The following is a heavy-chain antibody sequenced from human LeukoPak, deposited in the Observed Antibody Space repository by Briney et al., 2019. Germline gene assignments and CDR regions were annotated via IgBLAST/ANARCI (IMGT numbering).Heavy chain of an antibody. CDR1: GFTFSNYW. Sequence: GGSPRVSCAASGFTFSNYWMGWVRQAPGGGLEWVANVNEGGSEKYYVDSVKGRFTISRDNGKNSLYLQINSLRVEDTAVFYCARGGYYSAWAEVYWGQGTLVTVSS. CDR2: VNEGGSEK. V-gene: IGHV3-7*01. J-gene: IGHJ4*02. D-gene: IGHD3-22*01. CDR3: ARGGYYSAWAEVY.